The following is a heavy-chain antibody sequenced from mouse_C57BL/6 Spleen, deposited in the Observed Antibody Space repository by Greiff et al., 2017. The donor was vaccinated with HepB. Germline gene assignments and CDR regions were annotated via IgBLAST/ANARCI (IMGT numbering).Heavy chain of an antibody. D-gene: IGHD1-1*02. CDR1: GFTFSSYA. J-gene: IGHJ3*01. V-gene: IGHV5-4*01. CDR3: ARDGIPFAY. CDR2: SSDGGSYT. Sequence: EVKVVESGGGLVKPGGSLKLSCAASGFTFSSYAMSWVRQTPEKRLEWVATSSDGGSYTYYPDNVKGRFTISRDNAKNNLYLQMSHLKSEDTAMYYCARDGIPFAYWGQGTLVTVSA.